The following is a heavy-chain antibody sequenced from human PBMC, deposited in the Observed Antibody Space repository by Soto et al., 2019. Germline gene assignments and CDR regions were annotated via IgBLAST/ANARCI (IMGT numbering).Heavy chain of an antibody. V-gene: IGHV5-51*01. J-gene: IGHJ4*02. D-gene: IGHD3-3*01. CDR1: GYSFTSHW. Sequence: PGESLKISCQGSGYSFTSHWIGWVRQMPGKGLEWMGIIDPNDSETRYSPSFQGQLTISVDKSTSTAYLQWSSLKASDTAMYYCARALFWSDYCCFDYWGQGTLVTVSS. CDR3: ARALFWSDYCCFDY. CDR2: IDPNDSET.